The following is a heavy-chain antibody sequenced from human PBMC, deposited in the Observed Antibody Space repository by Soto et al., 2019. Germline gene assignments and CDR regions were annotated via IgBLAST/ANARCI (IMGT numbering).Heavy chain of an antibody. V-gene: IGHV4-59*01. Sequence: PXGTLSLTCTVSGGSISSYYWSWIRQPPGKGLEWIGYIYYSGSTNYNPSLKSRVTISVDTSKNQFSLKLSSVTAADTAVYYCARERYYGMDVWGQGTTVTVSS. CDR3: ARERYYGMDV. CDR1: GGSISSYY. J-gene: IGHJ6*02. CDR2: IYYSGST.